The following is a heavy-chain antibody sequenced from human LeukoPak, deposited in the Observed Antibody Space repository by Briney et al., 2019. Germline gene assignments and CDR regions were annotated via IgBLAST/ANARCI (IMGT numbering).Heavy chain of an antibody. Sequence: SETLSLTCTVSGGAIRSHYWNWIRQPAGKGLEWIGRIYSSGYTNDNPFLKSRITMSVDMSKNQFSLRLNSVTAADTAVYYCARGKHSVDSWGQGMLVTVSS. CDR3: ARGKHSVDS. CDR1: GGAIRSHY. CDR2: IYSSGYT. J-gene: IGHJ4*02. V-gene: IGHV4-4*07.